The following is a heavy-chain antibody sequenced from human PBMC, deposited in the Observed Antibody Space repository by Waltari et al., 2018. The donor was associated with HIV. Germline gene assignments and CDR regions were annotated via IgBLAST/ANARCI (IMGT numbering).Heavy chain of an antibody. J-gene: IGHJ4*02. Sequence: QVQLEQSGAEVKKPGDSVKVSCQASGYTVTSYDICWVRQAAGQGLEWMGCVNTHSGKTAFAQKFQARITMTRDTSTNTAYMELRSLKSEDTAVYYCARDFDILTGYYSFDFWGQGTLVTVSS. CDR1: GYTVTSYD. D-gene: IGHD3-9*01. CDR2: VNTHSGKT. CDR3: ARDFDILTGYYSFDF. V-gene: IGHV1-8*01.